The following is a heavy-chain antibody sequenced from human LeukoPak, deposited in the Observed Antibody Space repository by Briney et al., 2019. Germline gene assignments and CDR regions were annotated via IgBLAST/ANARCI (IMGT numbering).Heavy chain of an antibody. V-gene: IGHV4-59*01. CDR3: AKEAVEYFDY. Sequence: PSETLTLTCIVSGGSISPYYWSWIRQPPGKGLEWIGYVYYSGRTSYSPSLKSRITISLGTSEDRFSLELTSVTAADTAVYYCAKEAVEYFDYWGQGTLVTVSS. CDR2: VYYSGRT. J-gene: IGHJ4*02. CDR1: GGSISPYY.